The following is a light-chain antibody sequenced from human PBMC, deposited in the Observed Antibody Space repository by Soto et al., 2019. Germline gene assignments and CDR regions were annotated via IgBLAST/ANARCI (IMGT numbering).Light chain of an antibody. J-gene: IGKJ4*01. CDR3: QQYYTNALT. CDR2: WAS. Sequence: DIGMTQSPDSLAVSLGERATINCKSSQSVLYSSNNKNYLAWYQQKPGQPPKLLIYWASIRESGVPDRFSGSGSGTDFTLTISSLQAEDVAVYYCQQYYTNALTFGGGTKVGVK. CDR1: QSVLYSSNNKNY. V-gene: IGKV4-1*01.